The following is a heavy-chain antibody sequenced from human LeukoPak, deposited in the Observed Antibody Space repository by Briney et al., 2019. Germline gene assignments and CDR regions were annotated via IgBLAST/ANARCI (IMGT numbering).Heavy chain of an antibody. Sequence: SETLSLTCAVYGGSFSGYYWSWIRQPPGKGLEWIGEINHSGSTNYNPSLKSRVTMSLDTSKNQFSLRLSSVTAADTALYYCAGDYAVETAARINYFYYYMDVWGKGTTVTVSS. D-gene: IGHD5-18*01. V-gene: IGHV4-34*01. CDR1: GGSFSGYY. CDR3: AGDYAVETAARINYFYYYMDV. J-gene: IGHJ6*03. CDR2: INHSGST.